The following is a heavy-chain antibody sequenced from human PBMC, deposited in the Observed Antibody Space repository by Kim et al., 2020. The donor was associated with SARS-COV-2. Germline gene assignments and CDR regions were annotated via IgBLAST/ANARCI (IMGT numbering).Heavy chain of an antibody. CDR1: GGSISSGGYY. D-gene: IGHD6-19*01. Sequence: SETLSLTCTVSGGSISSGGYYWSWIRQHPGKGLEWIGYIYYSGSTYYNPSLKSRVTISVDTSKNQFSLKLSSVTAADTAVYYCARGYIAISGWYQDYFDYWGQGTLVTVSS. J-gene: IGHJ4*02. CDR3: ARGYIAISGWYQDYFDY. V-gene: IGHV4-31*03. CDR2: IYYSGST.